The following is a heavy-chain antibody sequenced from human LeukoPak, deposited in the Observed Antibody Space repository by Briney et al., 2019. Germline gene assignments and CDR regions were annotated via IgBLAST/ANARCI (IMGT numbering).Heavy chain of an antibody. D-gene: IGHD6-19*01. V-gene: IGHV3-23*01. Sequence: GGSLRLSCAASGFTFSYYSMNWVRQAPGKGLEWVSSIGGSGGVTYYADSVKGRFTISRDNSKNTLYLQMDSLRAEDTALYYCAKPQSGWTPGGDSWGQGTLVTVSS. CDR2: IGGSGGVT. CDR1: GFTFSYYS. CDR3: AKPQSGWTPGGDS. J-gene: IGHJ4*02.